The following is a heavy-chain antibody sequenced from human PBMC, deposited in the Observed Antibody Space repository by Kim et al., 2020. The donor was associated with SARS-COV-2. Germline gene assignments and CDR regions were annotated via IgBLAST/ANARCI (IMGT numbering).Heavy chain of an antibody. CDR3: ARGEDRISVAGAVDY. V-gene: IGHV3-48*02. Sequence: SVQGRFTISRDNAKNSLYLQMNSLRDEDTAVYYCARGEDRISVAGAVDYWGQGTLVTVSS. D-gene: IGHD6-19*01. J-gene: IGHJ4*02.